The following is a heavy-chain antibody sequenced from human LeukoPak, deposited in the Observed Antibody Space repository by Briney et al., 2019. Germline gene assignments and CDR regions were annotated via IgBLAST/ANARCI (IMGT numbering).Heavy chain of an antibody. V-gene: IGHV3-74*01. Sequence: GGPLRLSCAASGFTFSSYWMHWVRQAPGKGLEWVSRINEDGSIITYADSVKGRFTIYRDNAKNTLYLQMNSLRAEDTAVYYCVRDLILVWTPGDDFDYGGQGTLVTVSS. D-gene: IGHD2-8*01. J-gene: IGHJ4*02. CDR1: GFTFSSYW. CDR2: INEDGSII. CDR3: VRDLILVWTPGDDFDY.